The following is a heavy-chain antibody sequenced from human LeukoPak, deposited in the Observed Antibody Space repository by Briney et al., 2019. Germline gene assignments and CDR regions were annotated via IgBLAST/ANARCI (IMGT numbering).Heavy chain of an antibody. CDR2: IIPILGIA. J-gene: IGHJ6*02. CDR3: ARDRRSGTVTQPGGRPYGMDV. D-gene: IGHD4-17*01. CDR1: GGTFSSYA. V-gene: IGHV1-69*04. Sequence: GASVKVSCKASGGTFSSYAISWVRQAPGQGLEWMGRIIPILGIANYAQKFQGRVTITADKSTSTAYMELSSLRSEDTAVYYCARDRRSGTVTQPGGRPYGMDVWGQGTTVTVSS.